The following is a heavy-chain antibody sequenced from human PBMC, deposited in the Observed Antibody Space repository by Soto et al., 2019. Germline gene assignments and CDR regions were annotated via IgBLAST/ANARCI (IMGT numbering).Heavy chain of an antibody. V-gene: IGHV3-23*01. CDR1: GFTFSSYG. Sequence: GGSLRLSCAASGFTFSSYGMHWVRQAPGKGLEWVSAISGSGGSTYYADSVKGRFTISRDNSKNTLYLQMNSLRAEDTAVYYCATDPTYYDFWSGYYTDEFDYWGQGTLVTVSS. CDR2: ISGSGGST. D-gene: IGHD3-3*01. J-gene: IGHJ4*02. CDR3: ATDPTYYDFWSGYYTDEFDY.